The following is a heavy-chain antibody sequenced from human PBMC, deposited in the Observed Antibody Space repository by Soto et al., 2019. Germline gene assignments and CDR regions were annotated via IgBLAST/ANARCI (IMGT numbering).Heavy chain of an antibody. D-gene: IGHD5-12*01. V-gene: IGHV3-33*06. CDR2: IWFDGSDK. CDR1: GFTFSNYG. CDR3: AKLSGYDFNYYYGMDV. J-gene: IGHJ6*02. Sequence: GGSLRLSCAASGFTFSNYGMHWVRQAPGKGLEWVALIWFDGSDKYYADSVKGRFTISRDNSKNTLYLQMNSLRAEDTAGYYCAKLSGYDFNYYYGMDVWGQGTTVTVSS.